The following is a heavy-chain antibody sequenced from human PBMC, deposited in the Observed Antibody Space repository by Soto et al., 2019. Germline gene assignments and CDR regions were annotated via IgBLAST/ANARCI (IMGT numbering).Heavy chain of an antibody. Sequence: SETLSLTCAVFGGSISSGGYSWSWIRQPPGKGLEWIGYIYHSGSTYYNPSLKSRVTISVDRSKNQFSLKLSSVTAADTAVYYCARVPGPWGQGTLVTVSS. J-gene: IGHJ5*02. V-gene: IGHV4-30-2*01. CDR1: GGSISSGGYS. CDR2: IYHSGST. CDR3: ARVPGP.